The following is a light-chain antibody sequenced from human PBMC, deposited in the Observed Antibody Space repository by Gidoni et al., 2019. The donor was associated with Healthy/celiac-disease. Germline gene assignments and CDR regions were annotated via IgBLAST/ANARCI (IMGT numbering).Light chain of an antibody. V-gene: IGKV1-5*03. Sequence: DTQITQSPSTLSASVGDRVTITCRASQSISSWLAWYQQKPGKAPKLLIYKASSLESGVPSRFSGSGSGTEFTLTISSLQPDDFATYYCQQYNSHPRSFGQGTKLEIK. CDR1: QSISSW. CDR2: KAS. CDR3: QQYNSHPRS. J-gene: IGKJ2*04.